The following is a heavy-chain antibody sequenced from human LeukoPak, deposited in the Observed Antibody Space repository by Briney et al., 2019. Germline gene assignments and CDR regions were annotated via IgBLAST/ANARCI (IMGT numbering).Heavy chain of an antibody. CDR3: AKEEDSFYDYVWGSYHYFDY. CDR2: ISYDGNNK. J-gene: IGHJ4*02. Sequence: PGGSLRLSCAASGFTFSSYAMHWVRQAPGKGLEWVAVISYDGNNKYYADSVKGRFTISRDNSKNTLYVQMNSLRAEDTAVYYCAKEEDSFYDYVWGSYHYFDYWGQGTLVTVSS. V-gene: IGHV3-30-3*01. CDR1: GFTFSSYA. D-gene: IGHD3-16*02.